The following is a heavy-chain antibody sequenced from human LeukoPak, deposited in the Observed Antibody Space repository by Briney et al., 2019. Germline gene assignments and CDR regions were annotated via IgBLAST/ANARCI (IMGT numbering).Heavy chain of an antibody. CDR3: ARGYYDSSGDDAFDI. D-gene: IGHD3-22*01. CDR2: IYTSGST. V-gene: IGHV4-59*10. J-gene: IGHJ3*02. CDR1: GGSFSGYY. Sequence: ASETLSLTCAVYGGSFSGYYWSWIRQPPGKGLEWIGRIYTSGSTNYNPSLKSRVTMSVDTSKNQFSLKLSSVTAADTAVYYCARGYYDSSGDDAFDIWGQGTMVTVSS.